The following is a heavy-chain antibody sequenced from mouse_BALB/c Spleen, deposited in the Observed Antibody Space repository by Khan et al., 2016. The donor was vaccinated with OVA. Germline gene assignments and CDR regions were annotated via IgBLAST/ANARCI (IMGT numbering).Heavy chain of an antibody. Sequence: EVQLVESGGDLVKPGGSLKLSCEASGFTFSSYGMSWVRQTPDKRLEWVATISNGGSYTYYPDSVKGRLTISRDNAKNTLYLQMSSLKSEDTAMYYCARHRFTSAAAWFAYWGQGTLVTGSA. D-gene: IGHD1-2*01. CDR3: ARHRFTSAAAWFAY. CDR1: GFTFSSYG. J-gene: IGHJ3*01. V-gene: IGHV5-6*01. CDR2: ISNGGSYT.